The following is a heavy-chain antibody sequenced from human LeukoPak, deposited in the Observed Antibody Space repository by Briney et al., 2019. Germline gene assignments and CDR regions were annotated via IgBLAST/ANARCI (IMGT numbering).Heavy chain of an antibody. D-gene: IGHD3-22*01. V-gene: IGHV4-38-2*01. CDR1: GFSISHGYF. CDR2: IYHDERT. Sequence: SETLTLTCVVSGFSISHGYFWGWVRQPPGKALEWIASIYHDERTYYNASLNSRATISVDTSKNQFSLKLGAVTAADTAVYYCARAPVVSPFDSWGQGILFIVSS. J-gene: IGHJ4*02. CDR3: ARAPVVSPFDS.